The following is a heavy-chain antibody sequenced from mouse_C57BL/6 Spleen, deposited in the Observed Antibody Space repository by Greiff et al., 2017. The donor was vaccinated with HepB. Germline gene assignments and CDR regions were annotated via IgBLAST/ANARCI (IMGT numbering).Heavy chain of an antibody. J-gene: IGHJ1*03. D-gene: IGHD1-1*01. Sequence: EVQLQQSGPELVKPGASVKISCKASGYTFTDYYMNWVKQSHGKSLEWIGDINPNNGGTSYNQKFKGKATLTVDKSSSTAYMELRSLTSEDSAVYYCARRVVDFDVWGTGTTVTVSS. CDR3: ARRVVDFDV. V-gene: IGHV1-26*01. CDR1: GYTFTDYY. CDR2: INPNNGGT.